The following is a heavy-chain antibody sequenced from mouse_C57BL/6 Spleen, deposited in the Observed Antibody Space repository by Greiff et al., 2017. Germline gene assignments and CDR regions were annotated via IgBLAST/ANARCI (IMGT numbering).Heavy chain of an antibody. Sequence: QVHVKQSGAELVKPGASVKMSCKASGYTFTSYWITWVKQRPGQGLEWIGDIYPGSGSTNYNEKFKSKATLTVDTSSSTAYMQLSSLTSEDSAVYYCARKRDYYGSSYPFAYWGQGTLVTVSA. J-gene: IGHJ3*01. V-gene: IGHV1-55*01. CDR1: GYTFTSYW. CDR3: ARKRDYYGSSYPFAY. D-gene: IGHD1-1*01. CDR2: IYPGSGST.